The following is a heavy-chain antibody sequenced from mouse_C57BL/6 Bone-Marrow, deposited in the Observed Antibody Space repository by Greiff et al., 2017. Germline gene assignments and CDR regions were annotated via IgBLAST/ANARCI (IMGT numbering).Heavy chain of an antibody. CDR3: ARYGYYNWYFDV. V-gene: IGHV1-55*01. J-gene: IGHJ1*03. CDR1: GYTFTSYW. Sequence: QVQLQQPGAELVKPEASVKMSCKASGYTFTSYWITWVKQRPGQGLEWIGDIYPGSGSTNYNEKFKSKATLTVDTSSSTAYMQLSSLTSEDSAVYYCARYGYYNWYFDVWGTGTTVTVSS. CDR2: IYPGSGST. D-gene: IGHD2-3*01.